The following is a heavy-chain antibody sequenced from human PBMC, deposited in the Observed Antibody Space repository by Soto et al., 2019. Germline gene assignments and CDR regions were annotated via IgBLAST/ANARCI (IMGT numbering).Heavy chain of an antibody. CDR3: AREAPRKYSSSSIPHY. J-gene: IGHJ4*02. CDR1: GYTFTSYA. Sequence: QVQLVQSGAEVKKPGASVKVSCKASGYTFTSYAMHWVRQAPGQRLEWMGWINAGNGNTKYSQKFQGRVTMTRDASASTAYMELSSLRSEDTAVYYCAREAPRKYSSSSIPHYWGQGTLVTVSS. V-gene: IGHV1-3*01. CDR2: INAGNGNT. D-gene: IGHD6-6*01.